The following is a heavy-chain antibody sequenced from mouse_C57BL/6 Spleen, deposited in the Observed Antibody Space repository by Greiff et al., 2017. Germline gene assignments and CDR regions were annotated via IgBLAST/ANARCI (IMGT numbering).Heavy chain of an antibody. CDR1: GFSLTSYG. V-gene: IGHV2-6*01. D-gene: IGHD1-1*01. Sequence: VKLVESGPGLVAPSQSLSITCTVSGFSLTSYGVDWVRQSPGKGLEWLGVIWGVGSTNYNSALKSRLSISKDNSKNQVFLKMHSLQTDDTAMYYCARRGYYGSSYDYAMDYWGQGTSVTVSS. CDR3: ARRGYYGSSYDYAMDY. J-gene: IGHJ4*01. CDR2: IWGVGST.